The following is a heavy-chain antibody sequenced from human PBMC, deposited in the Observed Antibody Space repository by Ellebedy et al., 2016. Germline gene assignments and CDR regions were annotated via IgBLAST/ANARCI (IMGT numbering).Heavy chain of an antibody. V-gene: IGHV3-43*01. Sequence: GGSLRLSCVASGFSFDDTTMHWVRQTPGKGLEWVSLINWDGSKTYYADSVKGRFTISRDNSKNSLYLQMNSLSTEDTALYYCAKLYYYDSGAFNDGFDIWGQGTMVTVSS. CDR3: AKLYYYDSGAFNDGFDI. D-gene: IGHD3-22*01. CDR1: GFSFDDTT. J-gene: IGHJ3*02. CDR2: INWDGSKT.